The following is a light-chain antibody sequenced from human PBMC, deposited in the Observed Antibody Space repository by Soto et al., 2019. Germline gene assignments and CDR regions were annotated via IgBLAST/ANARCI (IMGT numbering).Light chain of an antibody. J-gene: IGLJ1*01. CDR1: GSNIGADYD. V-gene: IGLV1-40*01. Sequence: QSVLTQPPSVSGAPGQRITISCTGSGSNIGADYDVPWYQQFPGTAPKLLIAGNSNRPSGVPDRFSGSKSGNSASLGISGLQAEDEADYYCQSYDSSLSGYVFGTGTKLTVL. CDR3: QSYDSSLSGYV. CDR2: GNS.